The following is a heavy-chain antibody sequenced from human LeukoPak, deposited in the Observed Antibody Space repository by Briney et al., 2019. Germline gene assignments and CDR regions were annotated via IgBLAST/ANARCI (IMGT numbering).Heavy chain of an antibody. CDR2: ISPSGNNI. V-gene: IGHV3-21*01. CDR3: ARWDIRGTAHQLDY. J-gene: IGHJ4*02. CDR1: GFTFISYS. Sequence: GGSLRLSCVVSGFTFISYSMNWVRQAPGKGLEWVSSISPSGNNIYYADSVKGRFTISRDNAKNSVDLQMNSLRAEDTAVYYCARWDIRGTAHQLDYWGQGTLVTVSS. D-gene: IGHD1-7*01.